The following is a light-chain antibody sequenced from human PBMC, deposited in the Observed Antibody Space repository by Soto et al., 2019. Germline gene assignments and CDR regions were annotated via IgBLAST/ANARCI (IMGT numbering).Light chain of an antibody. CDR3: HQRQYWPPIT. CDR1: QSISTY. V-gene: IGKV1-39*01. J-gene: IGKJ5*01. Sequence: DIQMTQSPSSLSASVGDRVTITCRASQSISTYLNWYQQKAGLAPKLLIYAASSLQSGVPSRFSGSGSGTDFTPTISSPEPEDFAVYYCHQRQYWPPITFGQGTRLEIK. CDR2: AAS.